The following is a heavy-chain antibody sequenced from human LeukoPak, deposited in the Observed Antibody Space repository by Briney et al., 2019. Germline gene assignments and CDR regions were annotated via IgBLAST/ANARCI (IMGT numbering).Heavy chain of an antibody. V-gene: IGHV3-48*03. D-gene: IGHD3-22*01. CDR1: GFNFSSYE. CDR3: VVGDYYDSSGYYRAFQH. Sequence: GGSLRLSCAASGFNFSSYEMNWVRQAPGKGLEWVSYISSSGSTIYYADSVKGRFTISRDKAKNSLYLQMNSLRAEDTAVYYCVVGDYYDSSGYYRAFQHWGQGTLVTVSS. CDR2: ISSSGSTI. J-gene: IGHJ1*01.